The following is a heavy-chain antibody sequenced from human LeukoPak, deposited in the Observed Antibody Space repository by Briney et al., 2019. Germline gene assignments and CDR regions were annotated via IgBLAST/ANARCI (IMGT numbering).Heavy chain of an antibody. CDR3: ARDRTVVTPAGTYHDAFDI. J-gene: IGHJ3*02. CDR1: GFTFSSYS. D-gene: IGHD4-23*01. Sequence: PGGSLRLSCAASGFTFSSYSMNWVRQAPGKGLEWVSSISSSSSYIYYADSVKGRFTISRDNAKNSLYLQMNSLRAEDTAVYYCARDRTVVTPAGTYHDAFDIWGQGTMVTVSS. CDR2: ISSSSSYI. V-gene: IGHV3-21*01.